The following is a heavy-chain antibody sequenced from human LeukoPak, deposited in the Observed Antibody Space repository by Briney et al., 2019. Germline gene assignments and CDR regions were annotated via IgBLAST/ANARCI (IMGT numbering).Heavy chain of an antibody. D-gene: IGHD3-3*01. CDR2: IKQDGREK. CDR3: ARVGDFWSGYYQRYYYYGMDV. J-gene: IGHJ6*02. V-gene: IGHV3-7*01. Sequence: GGSLRLSCAVSGFTFSSYWMSWVRQAPGTGREAGANIKQDGREKYYVASVKGRFTISRDNAKNSLYLQMNSLRAEDTAVYYCARVGDFWSGYYQRYYYYGMDVWGQGTTVTVSS. CDR1: GFTFSSYW.